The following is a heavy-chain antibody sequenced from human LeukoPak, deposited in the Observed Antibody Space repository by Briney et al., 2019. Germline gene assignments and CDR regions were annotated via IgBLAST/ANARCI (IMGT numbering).Heavy chain of an antibody. D-gene: IGHD2-15*01. Sequence: GGSLRLSCAASGFTFSSYSMNWVRQAPGKGLEWVSYISSSSTICYADSVKGRFTISRDNAKNSLYLQMNSLRAEDTAVYYCARGVVAAPTNFDYWGQGTLVTVSS. CDR1: GFTFSSYS. CDR2: ISSSSTI. V-gene: IGHV3-48*01. J-gene: IGHJ4*02. CDR3: ARGVVAAPTNFDY.